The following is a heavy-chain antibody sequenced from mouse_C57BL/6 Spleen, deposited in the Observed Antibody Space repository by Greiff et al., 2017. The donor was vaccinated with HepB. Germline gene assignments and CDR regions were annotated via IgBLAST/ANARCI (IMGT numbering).Heavy chain of an antibody. CDR3: RIGDYYGSSYDY. Sequence: EVQGVESGAELVRPGASVKLSCTASGFNIKDDYMHWVKQRPEQGLEWIGWIDPENGDTEYASKFQGKATITADTSSNTAYLQLSSLTSEDTAVYYCRIGDYYGSSYDYWGQGTTLTVSS. V-gene: IGHV14-4*01. CDR2: IDPENGDT. J-gene: IGHJ2*01. CDR1: GFNIKDDY. D-gene: IGHD1-1*01.